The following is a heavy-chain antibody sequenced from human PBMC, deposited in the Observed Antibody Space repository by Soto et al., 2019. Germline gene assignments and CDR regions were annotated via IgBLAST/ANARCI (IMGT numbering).Heavy chain of an antibody. D-gene: IGHD1-26*01. CDR3: ALSLWEDWFDP. J-gene: IGHJ5*02. V-gene: IGHV2-5*02. Sequence: QITLKESGPTLVKSTQTLTLTCTFSGFSLTTSGVGVGWIRQPPGKALEWLALIYWDDDKRYSPSLKSRLTITKDTSKNQGVLMMTNMDPVDTATYYCALSLWEDWFDPWGQGTLVTVSS. CDR1: GFSLTTSGVG. CDR2: IYWDDDK.